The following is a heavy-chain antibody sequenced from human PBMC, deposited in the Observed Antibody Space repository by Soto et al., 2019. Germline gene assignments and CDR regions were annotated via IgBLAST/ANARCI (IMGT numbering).Heavy chain of an antibody. Sequence: EVQLLESGGGLVKPGGSLRLSCAASGFTLSSYAMSWVRQAPGKGLEWVSSISGSGGSTYYADSVKGRFSISRDNSKNALYLQLNSLRAEHTAGYYCAQKLGYGLSPAPFQHWRQGKQVTVSS. CDR1: GFTLSSYA. J-gene: IGHJ1*01. CDR3: AQKLGYGLSPAPFQH. D-gene: IGHD4-17*01. V-gene: IGHV3-23*01. CDR2: ISGSGGST.